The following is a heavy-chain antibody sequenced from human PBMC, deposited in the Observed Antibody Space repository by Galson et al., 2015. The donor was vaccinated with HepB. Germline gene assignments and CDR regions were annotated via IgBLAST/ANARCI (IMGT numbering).Heavy chain of an antibody. J-gene: IGHJ4*02. Sequence: LSLTCTVSGGSISSSSYYWGWIRQPPGRGLEWIGSIYYSGSTYYNPSLKSRVTISVDTSKNQFSLKLSSVTAADTAVYYCARRHNYGSDYWGQGTLVTVSS. CDR3: ARRHNYGSDY. CDR2: IYYSGST. D-gene: IGHD3-10*01. V-gene: IGHV4-39*01. CDR1: GGSISSSSYY.